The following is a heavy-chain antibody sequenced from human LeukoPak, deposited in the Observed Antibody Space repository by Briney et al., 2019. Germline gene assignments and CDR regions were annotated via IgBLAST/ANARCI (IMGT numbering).Heavy chain of an antibody. CDR2: FDPEDGET. J-gene: IGHJ5*02. V-gene: IGHV1-24*01. D-gene: IGHD6-13*01. Sequence: ASVKVSCKVSGYTLTELSMHWVRQAPGKGLEWMVGFDPEDGETIYAQKFHGRVTMTEDTSTDTAYMELSSLRSEETAGYYCATGLDYSSSWGWFDPWGQGTLVTVSS. CDR1: GYTLTELS. CDR3: ATGLDYSSSWGWFDP.